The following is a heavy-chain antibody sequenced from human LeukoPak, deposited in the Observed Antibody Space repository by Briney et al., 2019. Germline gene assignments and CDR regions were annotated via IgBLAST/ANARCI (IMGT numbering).Heavy chain of an antibody. CDR1: GGSINSYY. Sequence: PSETLSLTCTVSGGSINSYYWSWIRQPAGKGLEWIGRIYTSGSTNYNPSLKSRVTMSVDTSKNQFSLKLSSVTAADTAVYYCARDHRPDPGSGSYVRARYDAFDIWGQGTMVTVSS. J-gene: IGHJ3*02. CDR3: ARDHRPDPGSGSYVRARYDAFDI. CDR2: IYTSGST. D-gene: IGHD1-26*01. V-gene: IGHV4-4*07.